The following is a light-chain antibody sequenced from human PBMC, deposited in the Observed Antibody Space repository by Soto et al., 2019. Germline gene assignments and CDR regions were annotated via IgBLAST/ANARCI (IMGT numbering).Light chain of an antibody. Sequence: DIQMTQSPSSLPASVEYRVIITCRASQSISNHLNWYQQKSGKAPKLLIFAASSLQSGVPPRFSGSGSGTDFTLTISRLEPEDFAVYYCQQYGSSRTFGQGTKVDIK. CDR1: QSISNH. CDR2: AAS. CDR3: QQYGSSRT. J-gene: IGKJ1*01. V-gene: IGKV1-39*01.